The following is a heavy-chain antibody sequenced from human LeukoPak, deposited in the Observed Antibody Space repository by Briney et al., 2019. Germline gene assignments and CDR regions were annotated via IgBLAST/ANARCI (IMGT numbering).Heavy chain of an antibody. CDR2: INPNSGDT. CDR1: GYTFTGYY. D-gene: IGHD4-23*01. Sequence: ASVKVPCKASGYTFTGYYMHWVRQAPGQGLEWMGWINPNSGDTNYAQKFQGRVTMTRDTSVSTAYMELSSLRSDDTAVYYCASHSGGNSRGFDYWGQGTLVTVSS. V-gene: IGHV1-2*02. CDR3: ASHSGGNSRGFDY. J-gene: IGHJ4*02.